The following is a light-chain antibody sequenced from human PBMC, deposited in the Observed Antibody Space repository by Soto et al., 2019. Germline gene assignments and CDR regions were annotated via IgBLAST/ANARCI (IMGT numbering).Light chain of an antibody. CDR3: QQYYSYPRT. CDR2: DAS. J-gene: IGKJ1*01. Sequence: DIQMTQSPSTLSASVGDRVTITCWASQSISSWLAWYQQKPGKAPKLLIYDASSLESGVPSRFSGSGSGTEFTLTISCLQSEDFATYYCQQYYSYPRTVGQGTKVDSK. CDR1: QSISSW. V-gene: IGKV1-5*01.